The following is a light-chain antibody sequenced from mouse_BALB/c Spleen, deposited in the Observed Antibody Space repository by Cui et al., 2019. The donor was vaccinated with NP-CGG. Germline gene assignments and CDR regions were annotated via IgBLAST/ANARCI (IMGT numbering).Light chain of an antibody. CDR3: ALWYSNHWV. CDR1: TGAVTTSNF. Sequence: QAVVTQESALTTSPGETVTLTCRSSTGAVTTSNFANWVQEKPDHLFTGLIGGTNNRAPGVPARFSGSLIGDKAALTITGAQTDDEAIYFCALWYSNHWVFGGGTKTDCP. CDR2: GTN. V-gene: IGLV1*01. J-gene: IGLJ1*01.